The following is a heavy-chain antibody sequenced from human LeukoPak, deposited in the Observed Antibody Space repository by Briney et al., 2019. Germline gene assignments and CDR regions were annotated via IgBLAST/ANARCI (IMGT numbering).Heavy chain of an antibody. CDR1: GGSISSSSYY. CDR3: AKSSYSIFDY. V-gene: IGHV4-39*07. J-gene: IGHJ4*02. Sequence: SETPSLTCTVSGGSISSSSYYWGWIRQPPGKGLEWIGSIYHSGSTYYNPSLKSRVTISVDTSKNQFSLKLSSVTAADTAVYYCAKSSYSIFDYWGQGTLVTVSS. CDR2: IYHSGST. D-gene: IGHD5-18*01.